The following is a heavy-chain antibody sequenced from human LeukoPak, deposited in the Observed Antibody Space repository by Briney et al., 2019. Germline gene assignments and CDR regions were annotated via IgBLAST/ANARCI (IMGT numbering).Heavy chain of an antibody. CDR2: IYYSGST. J-gene: IGHJ3*02. V-gene: IGHV4-39*07. CDR3: ARERHSGYPETPWKDAFDI. D-gene: IGHD5-12*01. Sequence: SETLSLTCTVSGGSISSSSYYWGWIRQPPGKGLEWIGSIYYSGSTYYNPSLKSRVTISVDTSKNQFSLKLSSVTAADTAVYYCARERHSGYPETPWKDAFDIWGQGTMVTVSS. CDR1: GGSISSSSYY.